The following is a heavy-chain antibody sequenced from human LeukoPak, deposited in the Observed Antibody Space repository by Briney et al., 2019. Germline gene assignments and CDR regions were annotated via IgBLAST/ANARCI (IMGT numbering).Heavy chain of an antibody. J-gene: IGHJ4*02. D-gene: IGHD2-15*01. CDR3: ARLLVVVAAIPDYFDY. CDR2: ISGSGGGT. CDR1: GFTFSSYE. V-gene: IGHV3-23*01. Sequence: GGSLRLSCAASGFTFSSYEMNWVRQAPGKGLEWVAAISGSGGGTYYAGSVKGRFTISRDNSKNTVSLQMNSLRAEDTAVYYCARLLVVVAAIPDYFDYWGQGTLVTVSS.